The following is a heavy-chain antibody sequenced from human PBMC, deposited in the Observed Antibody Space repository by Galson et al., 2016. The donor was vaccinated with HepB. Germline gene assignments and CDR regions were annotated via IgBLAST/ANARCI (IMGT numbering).Heavy chain of an antibody. CDR3: ARGPRVDETTFRNFYSYGLDV. D-gene: IGHD1-7*01. J-gene: IGHJ6*02. V-gene: IGHV4-34*01. CDR2: INLSGST. Sequence: SETLSLTCAVYGGSFSCASFSCYSWTWVRQPPGKGLEWIGEINLSGSTKYKSSLKNRVSMSVDTSKNQFSLKLSSVTAADTAVYYCARGPRVDETTFRNFYSYGLDVWGQGTTVIVS. CDR1: GGSFSCASFSCYS.